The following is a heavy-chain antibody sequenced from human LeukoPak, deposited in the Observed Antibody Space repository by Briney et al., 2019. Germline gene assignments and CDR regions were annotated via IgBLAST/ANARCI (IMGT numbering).Heavy chain of an antibody. V-gene: IGHV3-30*02. J-gene: IGHJ4*02. D-gene: IGHD1-1*01. CDR3: AKGYGFYFDY. CDR2: IQYDGRIK. CDR1: GSTFGSYG. Sequence: GGSLRLSCAASGSTFGSYGMHWVRQAPGKGLEWVSFIQYDGRIKDYADSVKGRFTISRDNSKNTLYVQMNSLRAEDTAVYYCAKGYGFYFDYWGQGTLVTVSS.